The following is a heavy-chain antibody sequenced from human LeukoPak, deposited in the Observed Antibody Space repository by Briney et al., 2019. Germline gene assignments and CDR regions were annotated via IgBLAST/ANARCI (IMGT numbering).Heavy chain of an antibody. CDR2: IGTAGDT. CDR1: GFTFSNYD. Sequence: PAGSLRLSCAASGFTFSNYDMHWVRQRTGKRLEWVSAIGTAGDTYYPGSVKGRFTISRENAENSLYLQMNSLRARDTAVYCCARMRLGQYYMDVWGKGTTVTISS. V-gene: IGHV3-13*01. D-gene: IGHD4-11*01. J-gene: IGHJ6*03. CDR3: ARMRLGQYYMDV.